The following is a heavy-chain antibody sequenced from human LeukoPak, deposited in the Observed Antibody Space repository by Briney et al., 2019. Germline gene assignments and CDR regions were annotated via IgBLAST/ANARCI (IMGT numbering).Heavy chain of an antibody. CDR2: VSGSGDST. J-gene: IGHJ5*02. CDR1: GFTFSNCA. Sequence: GGSLRLSCAASGFTFSNCAMSWVRQPPGKGLEWLSGVSGSGDSTYYADSVKGRFTISRDNSNNTLFLLMNSLRAEDTAVYYCAKYMSSGSWGQGTLVTVSS. V-gene: IGHV3-23*01. D-gene: IGHD6-19*01. CDR3: AKYMSSGS.